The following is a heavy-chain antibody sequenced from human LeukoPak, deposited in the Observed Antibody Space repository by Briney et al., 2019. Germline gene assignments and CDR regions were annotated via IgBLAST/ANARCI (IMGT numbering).Heavy chain of an antibody. CDR3: AKGPYSSSWYRSDDAFDI. D-gene: IGHD6-13*01. CDR2: ISGSGGST. V-gene: IGHV3-23*01. J-gene: IGHJ3*02. CDR1: GFTFSSYA. Sequence: PGGSLRLSCAASGFTFSSYAMSWVRQAPGKGLEWVSAISGSGGSTYYADSVKGRFTISRDNSKNTLYLQMNSLRAEDTAVYYCAKGPYSSSWYRSDDAFDIWGQGTMVTVSS.